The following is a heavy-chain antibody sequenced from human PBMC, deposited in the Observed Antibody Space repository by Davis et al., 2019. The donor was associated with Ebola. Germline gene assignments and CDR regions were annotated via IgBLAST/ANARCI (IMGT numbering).Heavy chain of an antibody. V-gene: IGHV3-33*05. Sequence: PGGSLRLSCAASGFTFSSYGMHWVRQAPGKGLEWVAVISYDGSNKYYADSVKGRFTISRDNSKNTLYLQMNSLRAEDTAVYYCARDDQSYGMDVWGKGTTVTVSS. CDR3: ARDDQSYGMDV. J-gene: IGHJ6*04. CDR1: GFTFSSYG. CDR2: ISYDGSNK.